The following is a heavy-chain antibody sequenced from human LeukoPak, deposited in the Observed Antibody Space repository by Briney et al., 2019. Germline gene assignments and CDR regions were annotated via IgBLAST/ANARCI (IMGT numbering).Heavy chain of an antibody. V-gene: IGHV4-59*11. Sequence: SDTLSLPCTVSGGSFSRHHWSCIRQPPGNRLEWIGYIYYSGISNYNPSLKRRVTISVDTSKNQFSLKQSSITAADTAVYYSARDILSYSDYMDIWGKRTTVTASS. CDR3: ARDILSYSDYMDI. J-gene: IGHJ6*03. D-gene: IGHD3-10*01. CDR1: GGSFSRHH. CDR2: IYYSGIS.